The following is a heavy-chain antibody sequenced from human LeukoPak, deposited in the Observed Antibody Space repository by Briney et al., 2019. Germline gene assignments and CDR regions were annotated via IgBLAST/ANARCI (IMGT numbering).Heavy chain of an antibody. CDR1: GYTLTELS. J-gene: IGHJ4*02. CDR3: ATNRRGLHFDY. V-gene: IGHV1-24*01. D-gene: IGHD2/OR15-2a*01. Sequence: ASVKVSCKVSGYTLTELSMHWVRQAPGKGLEGMGGLDPEDGETIYAPKFQGRVTLTEATSTDTAYVELRSLRSEDTAVYYCATNRRGLHFDYWGQGTLVTVSS. CDR2: LDPEDGET.